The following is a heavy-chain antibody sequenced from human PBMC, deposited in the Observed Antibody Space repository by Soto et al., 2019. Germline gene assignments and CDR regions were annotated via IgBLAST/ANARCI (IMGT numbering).Heavy chain of an antibody. D-gene: IGHD3-3*01. CDR3: ARDRITTRGDAFDL. CDR1: GGPCSTYI. J-gene: IGHJ3*01. V-gene: IGHV1-69*08. CDR2: IIPIPDIT. Sequence: QVQLVQSGAEVRKPGSSVKVSCKSPGGPCSTYIISWVRQPPGQGLEWMGRIIPIPDITNYAQKFQGRVTVTADRSTSTAYMELTSLKSEDTAVYYCARDRITTRGDAFDLWGQGTMVTVSS.